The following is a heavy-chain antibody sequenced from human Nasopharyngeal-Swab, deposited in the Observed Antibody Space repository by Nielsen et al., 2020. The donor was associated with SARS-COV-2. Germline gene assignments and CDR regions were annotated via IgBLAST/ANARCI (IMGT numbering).Heavy chain of an antibody. CDR1: GFTFSSYA. V-gene: IGHV3-30-3*01. CDR3: ARDGYSYDDAFDI. Sequence: GGSLSLSCAASGFTFSSYAMHWVRQAPGKGLEWVAVISYDGSNKYYADSVKGRFTISRDNSKNTLYLQMNSLRAEDTAVYCCARDGYSYDDAFDIWGQGTLVTVYS. D-gene: IGHD5-18*01. J-gene: IGHJ3*02. CDR2: ISYDGSNK.